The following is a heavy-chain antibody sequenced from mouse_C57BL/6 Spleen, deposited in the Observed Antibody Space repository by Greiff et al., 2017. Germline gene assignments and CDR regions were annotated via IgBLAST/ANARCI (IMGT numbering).Heavy chain of an antibody. Sequence: VQLKQQSGPVLVKPGASVKISCKASGYTFTDYYMNWVKQRHGKSLEWIGDINPNNGGTSYNQKFNGKATFTVDKSSSTAYMELRSLTSEYSAVYYCAREAFITTVVAPVWGTGTTVTVSA. D-gene: IGHD1-1*01. CDR1: GYTFTDYY. V-gene: IGHV1-26*01. CDR2: INPNNGGT. CDR3: AREAFITTVVAPV. J-gene: IGHJ1*03.